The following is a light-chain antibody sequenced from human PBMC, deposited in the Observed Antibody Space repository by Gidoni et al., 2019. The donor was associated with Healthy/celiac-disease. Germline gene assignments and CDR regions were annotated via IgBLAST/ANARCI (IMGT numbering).Light chain of an antibody. CDR3: QQYYSTLCS. Sequence: DIVMTQSPDSLAASLGERATINCKSSQSVLYSSNNQNYLAWYQQKPGQPPKLLIYWASTRESGVPDRFSGSGSGTDFTLTISSLQAEDVAVYYCQQYYSTLCSFGQGTKLEIK. CDR1: QSVLYSSNNQNY. J-gene: IGKJ2*04. CDR2: WAS. V-gene: IGKV4-1*01.